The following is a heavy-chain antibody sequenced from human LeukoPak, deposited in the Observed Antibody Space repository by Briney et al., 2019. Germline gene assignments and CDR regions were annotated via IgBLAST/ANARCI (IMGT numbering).Heavy chain of an antibody. D-gene: IGHD2-15*01. CDR1: GYTFTSYY. V-gene: IGHV1-46*01. CDR2: INPSGGST. CDR3: ARGTDIVVVVAATPDLDY. J-gene: IGHJ4*02. Sequence: ASVKVSCKASGYTFTSYYMHWVRQAPGQGLEWMGIINPSGGSTSYAQKFQGRATMIRDTSTSTVYMELSSLRSEDTAVYYCARGTDIVVVVAATPDLDYWGQGTLVTVSS.